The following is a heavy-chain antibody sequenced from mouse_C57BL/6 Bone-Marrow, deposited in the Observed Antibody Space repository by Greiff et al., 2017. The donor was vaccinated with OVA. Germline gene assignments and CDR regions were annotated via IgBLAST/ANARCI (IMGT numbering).Heavy chain of an antibody. CDR2: IYPGNSDT. V-gene: IGHV1-5*01. D-gene: IGHD2-5*01. CDR1: GYTFTSYW. J-gene: IGHJ4*01. CDR3: TSSNYRYYAMDY. Sequence: EVQLQQSGTVLARPGASVKMSCKTSGYTFTSYWMHWVKQRPGQGLEWIGAIYPGNSDTSYNQKFKGKAKLTAVTSASTAYMELSSLTNEDSAVYYCTSSNYRYYAMDYWGQGTSVTVSS.